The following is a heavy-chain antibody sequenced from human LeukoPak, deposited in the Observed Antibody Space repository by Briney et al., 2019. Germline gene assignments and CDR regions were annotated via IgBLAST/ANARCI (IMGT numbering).Heavy chain of an antibody. Sequence: SETLSLTCAVSGGSISSSNWWSWVRQPPGKGLEWIGEIYHSGSTNYNPSLKSRVTISVDKSKNQFSLTLSSVTAADTAVYYCARVARCTSCFDVDYWGQGTLVTVSS. V-gene: IGHV4-4*02. CDR3: ARVARCTSCFDVDY. D-gene: IGHD2-2*01. J-gene: IGHJ4*02. CDR1: GGSISSSNW. CDR2: IYHSGST.